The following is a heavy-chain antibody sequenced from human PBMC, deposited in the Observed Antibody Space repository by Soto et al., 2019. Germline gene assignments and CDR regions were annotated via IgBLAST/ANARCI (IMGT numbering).Heavy chain of an antibody. Sequence: GGSLRLSCGASGFTFSNYWMSWVRQAPGKGLEWVAIIKHDGSEKYYVDSVKGRLTISRDNAKNSLYLQMNSLRAEDTAVYYCERASRSDYGGNYWGQGTLVTVSS. D-gene: IGHD4-17*01. J-gene: IGHJ4*02. CDR3: ERASRSDYGGNY. CDR1: GFTFSNYW. CDR2: IKHDGSEK. V-gene: IGHV3-7*05.